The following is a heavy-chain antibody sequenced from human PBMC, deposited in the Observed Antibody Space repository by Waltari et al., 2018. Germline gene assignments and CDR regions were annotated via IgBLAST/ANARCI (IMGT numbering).Heavy chain of an antibody. V-gene: IGHV4-59*12. CDR2: VHYSGTT. Sequence: QVQLQESGPGLVKPSETLSLTCTVSGASISSSYWSWIRQPPGKGLEWIGYVHYSGTTDSNPPLKRRVTTPVDTSKNPFSLTLTSVTAANTAVYSCARGHFDSRGYSNPFDVWGQGTMVTVSS. CDR3: ARGHFDSRGYSNPFDV. D-gene: IGHD3-22*01. CDR1: GASISSSY. J-gene: IGHJ3*01.